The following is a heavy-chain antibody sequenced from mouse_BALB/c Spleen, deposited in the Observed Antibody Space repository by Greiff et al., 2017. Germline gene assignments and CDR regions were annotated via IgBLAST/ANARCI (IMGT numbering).Heavy chain of an antibody. CDR1: GYTFSSYW. J-gene: IGHJ3*01. V-gene: IGHV1-9*01. D-gene: IGHD2-1*01. CDR2: ILPGSGST. CDR3: ARSPYGNYGGAWFAY. Sequence: LVESGAELMKPGASVKISCKATGYTFSSYWIEWVKQRPGHGLEWIGEILPGSGSTNYNEKFKGKATLTADKSSSTAYMQLSSLTSDDSAVYFCARSPYGNYGGAWFAYWGQGTLVTVSA.